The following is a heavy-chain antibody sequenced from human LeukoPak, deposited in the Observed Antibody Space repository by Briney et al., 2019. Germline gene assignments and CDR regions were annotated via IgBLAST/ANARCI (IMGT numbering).Heavy chain of an antibody. CDR2: ISWNSGSI. V-gene: IGHV3-9*01. CDR3: AKDIGDYGDYFGAFDI. D-gene: IGHD4-17*01. CDR1: GFTFDDYA. Sequence: GRSLRPSCAASGFTFDDYAMHWVRQAPGKGLEWVSGISWNSGSIGYADSVKGRFTISRDNAKNSLYLQMNSLRAEDTALYYCAKDIGDYGDYFGAFDIWGQGTMVTVSS. J-gene: IGHJ3*02.